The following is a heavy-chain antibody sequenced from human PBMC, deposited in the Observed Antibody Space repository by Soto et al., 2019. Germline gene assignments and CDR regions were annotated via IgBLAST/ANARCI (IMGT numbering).Heavy chain of an antibody. CDR2: IIPIFGTA. V-gene: IGHV1-69*12. D-gene: IGHD2-15*01. Sequence: QVQLVQSGAEVKKPGSSVKVSCKASGGTFSSYAISWVRQAPGQGLEWMGGIIPIFGTANYAQKFQGRVTITADDSTSTAYMELSSLRSEDTVVYYCARKFVVVVAAPGFAFDIWGQGTMVTVSS. CDR1: GGTFSSYA. CDR3: ARKFVVVVAAPGFAFDI. J-gene: IGHJ3*02.